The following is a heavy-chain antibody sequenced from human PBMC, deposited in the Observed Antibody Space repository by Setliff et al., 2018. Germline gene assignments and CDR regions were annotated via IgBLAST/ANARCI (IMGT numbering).Heavy chain of an antibody. D-gene: IGHD5-18*01. Sequence: ASVKVSCMSSGYTFTSYGISWVRQAPGQGLEWMGWISAYNGNTNYAQKLQGRVTMTTDTSNSTAYMELRSTIYDDPAVYYCARVRLGLPRVDYWGQGTLVIVSS. CDR1: GYTFTSYG. CDR2: ISAYNGNT. J-gene: IGHJ4*02. V-gene: IGHV1-18*01. CDR3: ARVRLGLPRVDY.